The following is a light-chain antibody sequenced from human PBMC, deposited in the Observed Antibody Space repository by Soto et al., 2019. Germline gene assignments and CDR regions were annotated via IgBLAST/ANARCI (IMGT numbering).Light chain of an antibody. Sequence: EIVLTQSPATLSLSPGERATLSCRASQSVSSYLAWYQQKPGQAPRLLIYDASNRATGIPARFSGSGSGTDFTLTISSLEPADFAVYYCQQRSSWPPQLTFGGGTTVEIK. CDR3: QQRSSWPPQLT. CDR2: DAS. J-gene: IGKJ4*01. CDR1: QSVSSY. V-gene: IGKV3-11*01.